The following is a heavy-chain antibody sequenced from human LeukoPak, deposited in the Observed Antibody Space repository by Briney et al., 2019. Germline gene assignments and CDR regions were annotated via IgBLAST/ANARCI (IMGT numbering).Heavy chain of an antibody. J-gene: IGHJ4*02. Sequence: PSETLSLTCSVSGLSISNTNHYWGWIRQPPGKGLEWLGNIYSDGRTYYTPPLKSRVTISLDTSNNQFSLKLSSVTAADTAVYYCARVADNSGYYLDYFDYWGQGTLVTVSS. CDR1: GLSISNTNHY. CDR2: IYSDGRT. V-gene: IGHV4-39*07. D-gene: IGHD3-22*01. CDR3: ARVADNSGYYLDYFDY.